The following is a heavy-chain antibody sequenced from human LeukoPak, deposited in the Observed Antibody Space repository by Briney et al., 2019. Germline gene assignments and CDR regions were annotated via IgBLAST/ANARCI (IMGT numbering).Heavy chain of an antibody. CDR1: GGTFSSYA. Sequence: ASVKVSCKASGGTFSSYAISWVRQAPGQGLEWMGRIIPILGIANYAQKFQGRVTITADKSTSTAYMELSSLRSEDTAVYYCARVASYYYDSSGYYGEWGQGTLVTVSS. D-gene: IGHD3-22*01. J-gene: IGHJ4*02. CDR3: ARVASYYYDSSGYYGE. V-gene: IGHV1-69*04. CDR2: IIPILGIA.